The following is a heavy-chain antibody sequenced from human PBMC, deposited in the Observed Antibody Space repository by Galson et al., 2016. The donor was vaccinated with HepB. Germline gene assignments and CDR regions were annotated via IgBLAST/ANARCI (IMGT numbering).Heavy chain of an antibody. V-gene: IGHV3-74*01. D-gene: IGHD1-14*01. CDR1: GFTLSGYW. CDR3: ARDGGGTGGYYYYAMDV. Sequence: SLRLSCAASGFTLSGYWMHWVRHAPGKGLVWVSRINSDGSIINYADSVKGRFTISRENAKNSLYLQMNSLRDEDTAVYYCARDGGGTGGYYYYAMDVWGQGTTVTVSS. J-gene: IGHJ6*02. CDR2: INSDGSII.